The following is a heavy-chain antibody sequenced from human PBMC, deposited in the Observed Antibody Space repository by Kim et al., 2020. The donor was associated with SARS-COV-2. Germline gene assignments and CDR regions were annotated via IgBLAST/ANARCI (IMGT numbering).Heavy chain of an antibody. J-gene: IGHJ3*02. CDR3: ARVVYDILTGWDAFDI. CDR2: IYSGGST. CDR1: GFTVSSNY. D-gene: IGHD3-9*01. V-gene: IGHV3-53*01. Sequence: WGSLRLSCAASGFTVSSNYMSWVRQAPGKGLEWGSVIYSGGSTYYADSVKGRFTISRDNSKNTLYLQMNSLRAEDTAVYYCARVVYDILTGWDAFDICGQGTMVTVSS.